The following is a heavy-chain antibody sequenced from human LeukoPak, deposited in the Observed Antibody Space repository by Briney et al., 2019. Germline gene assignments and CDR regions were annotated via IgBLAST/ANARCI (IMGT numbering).Heavy chain of an antibody. D-gene: IGHD1-7*01. CDR3: AKDLGNWKYLIDY. Sequence: PGGSLRLSCVASGFTFSSYAMSWVRQAPGKGLEWVSVISGSGGNTNYADSVKGRFTISRDNSRNTLYLQMNSLRAEDTAVYHCAKDLGNWKYLIDYWGQGTLVTVSS. CDR2: ISGSGGNT. J-gene: IGHJ4*02. V-gene: IGHV3-23*01. CDR1: GFTFSSYA.